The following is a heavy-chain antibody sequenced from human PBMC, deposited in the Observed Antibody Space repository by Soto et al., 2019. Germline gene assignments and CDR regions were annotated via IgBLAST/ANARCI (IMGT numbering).Heavy chain of an antibody. CDR1: GGSISSYY. CDR3: ARLLRFLEWPLHDAFDI. D-gene: IGHD3-3*01. V-gene: IGHV4-59*01. CDR2: IYYSGST. Sequence: SETLSLTCTVSGGSISSYYWSWIRQPPGKGLEWIGYIYYSGSTNYNPSLKSRVTISVDTSKNQFSLKLSSVTAADTAVYYCARLLRFLEWPLHDAFDIWGQGTMVTVSS. J-gene: IGHJ3*02.